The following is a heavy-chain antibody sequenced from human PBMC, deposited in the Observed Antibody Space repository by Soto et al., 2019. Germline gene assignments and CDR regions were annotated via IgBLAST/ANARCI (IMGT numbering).Heavy chain of an antibody. CDR2: ISAYNGNT. J-gene: IGHJ5*02. CDR3: ARVVGALGHWFDP. Sequence: QVQLVQSGAEVKKPGASVKVSSKASGYTFTSSGISWVRQAPGQGLEWMGRISAYNGNTNYTQKLQGRVTMTTDTSTRTAYMEVRSLRSDDTAVYYCARVVGALGHWFDPWGQGTLVTVSS. CDR1: GYTFTSSG. D-gene: IGHD2-15*01. V-gene: IGHV1-18*01.